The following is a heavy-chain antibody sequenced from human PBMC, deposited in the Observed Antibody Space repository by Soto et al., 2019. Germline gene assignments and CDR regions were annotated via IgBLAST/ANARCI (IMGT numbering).Heavy chain of an antibody. CDR1: GGSISSYY. J-gene: IGHJ4*02. Sequence: SETLSLTCTVSGGSISSYYWSWIRQPPGKGPEWIGYIYYSGSTNYNPSLKSRVTISVDTSKNQFSLKLSSVTAADTAVYYCARNSQLLLSFDYWGQGTLVTVSS. V-gene: IGHV4-59*12. D-gene: IGHD2-15*01. CDR2: IYYSGST. CDR3: ARNSQLLLSFDY.